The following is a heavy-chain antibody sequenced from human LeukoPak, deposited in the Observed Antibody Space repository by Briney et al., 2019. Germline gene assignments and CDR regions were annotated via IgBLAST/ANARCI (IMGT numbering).Heavy chain of an antibody. CDR3: AKKRPRELDYYYYYMDV. J-gene: IGHJ6*03. CDR1: GFTLSSYA. Sequence: GGSLRLSCAASGFTLSSYAMSWVRQAPGKGLEWVSAISGSGGSTYYADSVKGRFTISRDNSKNTLYLQMNSLRAEDTAVYYCAKKRPRELDYYYYYMDVWGKGTTVTVS. CDR2: ISGSGGST. V-gene: IGHV3-23*01. D-gene: IGHD1-26*01.